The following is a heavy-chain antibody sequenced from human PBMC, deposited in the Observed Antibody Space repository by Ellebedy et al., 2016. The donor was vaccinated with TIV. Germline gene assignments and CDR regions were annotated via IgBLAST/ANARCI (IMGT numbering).Heavy chain of an antibody. D-gene: IGHD6-19*01. CDR2: IDTSGYTT. V-gene: IGHV3-48*03. Sequence: LSLTCAASGFTFSRNGLHWVRQAPGKGLEWLSYIDTSGYTTYYAESVKGRVHISRDNVKNSLYLHMSNLRVDDTALYYCAASGGPKRFDFWGPGTLVTVSS. J-gene: IGHJ4*02. CDR1: GFTFSRNG. CDR3: AASGGPKRFDF.